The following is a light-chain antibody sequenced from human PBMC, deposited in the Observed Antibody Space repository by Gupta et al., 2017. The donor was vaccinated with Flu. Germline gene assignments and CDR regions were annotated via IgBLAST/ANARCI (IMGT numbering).Light chain of an antibody. Sequence: ENVLTQYPGTLSLSPGERATLSCRASQSVNNNLLTWYQQKPGQAPRRLIYGESSRATGIPERFSGSGYGTDFTLTIRRLEPEDYAVYYCQQYGSSVYTFGQGTKLEIK. CDR2: GES. CDR1: QSVNNNL. V-gene: IGKV3-20*01. J-gene: IGKJ2*01. CDR3: QQYGSSVYT.